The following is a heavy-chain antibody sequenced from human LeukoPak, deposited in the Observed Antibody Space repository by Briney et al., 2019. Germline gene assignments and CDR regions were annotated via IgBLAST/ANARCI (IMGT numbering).Heavy chain of an antibody. Sequence: PGGTLRVSCAASGFTVSSNYMSWVRQAPGKGLEWVSSISSSSSYIYYADSVKGRFTISRDNAKNSLYLQMNSLRAEDTAVYYCASGSSNYYYYGMDVWGQGTTVTVSS. D-gene: IGHD6-13*01. J-gene: IGHJ6*02. CDR2: ISSSSSYI. CDR3: ASGSSNYYYYGMDV. V-gene: IGHV3-21*01. CDR1: GFTVSSNY.